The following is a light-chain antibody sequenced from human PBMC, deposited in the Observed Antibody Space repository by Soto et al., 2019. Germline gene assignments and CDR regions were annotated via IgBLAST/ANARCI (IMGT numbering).Light chain of an antibody. CDR2: GAS. Sequence: EIMLTQSPPPLSSSSGERATLACRAIQSVTSNYLAWYQQKPGQAPRILISGASSRAAGIPARFSGSGSGTEFTLTISSLQSEDFAVYYCQQYNNWPPITFGQGTRLEIK. V-gene: IGKV3D-15*01. CDR1: QSVTSN. CDR3: QQYNNWPPIT. J-gene: IGKJ5*01.